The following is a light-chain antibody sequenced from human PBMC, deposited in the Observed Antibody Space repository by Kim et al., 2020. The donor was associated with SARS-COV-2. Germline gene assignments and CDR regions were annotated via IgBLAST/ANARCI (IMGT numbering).Light chain of an antibody. CDR3: QQYYSYPPA. V-gene: IGKV1-8*01. Sequence: ATGDRVPITCRARQSISSYLAWYQQKPGKAPKLLIYAASTLQSGVPSRFSGSGSGTDFTLTISCLQSEDFATYYCQQYYSYPPAFGQGTKVDIK. CDR2: AAS. J-gene: IGKJ1*01. CDR1: QSISSY.